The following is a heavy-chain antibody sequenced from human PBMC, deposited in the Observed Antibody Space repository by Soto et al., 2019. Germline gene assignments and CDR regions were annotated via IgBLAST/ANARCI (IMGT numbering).Heavy chain of an antibody. V-gene: IGHV1-69*04. J-gene: IGHJ3*02. CDR2: IIPILGIA. D-gene: IGHD5-12*01. CDR3: ARDREYTGYEIYAI. CDR1: GGSFSSYT. Sequence: SVKVSCKASGGSFSSYTISWVRQAPGQGLEWMGRIIPILGIANYAQKFQGRVTITADKSTSTAYMELSSLRSEDTAVYYCARDREYTGYEIYAIWGQGTMVTVSS.